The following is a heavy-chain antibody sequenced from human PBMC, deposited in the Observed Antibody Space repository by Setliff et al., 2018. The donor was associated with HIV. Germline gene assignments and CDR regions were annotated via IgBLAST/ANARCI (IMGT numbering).Heavy chain of an antibody. D-gene: IGHD3-22*01. CDR2: IYYNGIT. CDR1: GGSISSHY. J-gene: IGHJ1*01. V-gene: IGHV4-59*11. CDR3: ARAGYYGSTSYWEYFQH. Sequence: SLTCPVSGGSISSHYWSWIRQPPGKGLEWIGSIYYNGITNYNPSLKSRVTVSVDTSKNQFSLKLSSVTAADTAVYYCARAGYYGSTSYWEYFQHWGQGTLVTVSS.